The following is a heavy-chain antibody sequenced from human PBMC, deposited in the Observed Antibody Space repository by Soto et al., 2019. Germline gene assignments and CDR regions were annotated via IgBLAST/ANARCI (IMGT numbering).Heavy chain of an antibody. D-gene: IGHD4-4*01. CDR1: GGSISSYY. Sequence: QVQLQESGPGLVKPSETLSLTCTVSGGSISSYYWSWIRQPPGKGLEWIGYLYYSGSTKYNPSLKSRVTISVDTSKNQFSLKLSSVTAADTAVYYCARVEMTTIRAFDIWGLGTMVTVSS. CDR2: LYYSGST. J-gene: IGHJ3*02. V-gene: IGHV4-59*01. CDR3: ARVEMTTIRAFDI.